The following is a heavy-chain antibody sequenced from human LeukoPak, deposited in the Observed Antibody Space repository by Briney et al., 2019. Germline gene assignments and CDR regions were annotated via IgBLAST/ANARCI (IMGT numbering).Heavy chain of an antibody. J-gene: IGHJ4*02. CDR2: IYYSGST. Sequence: PSETLSLTCTVSGGSISSSSYYWGWIRQPPGTGLEWIGSIYYSGSTYYNPSLKSRVTISVDTSKNQFSLKLSSVTAADTAVYYCARAASVTYYYDSTYLDYWGQGTLVTVSS. V-gene: IGHV4-39*07. CDR1: GGSISSSSYY. D-gene: IGHD3-22*01. CDR3: ARAASVTYYYDSTYLDY.